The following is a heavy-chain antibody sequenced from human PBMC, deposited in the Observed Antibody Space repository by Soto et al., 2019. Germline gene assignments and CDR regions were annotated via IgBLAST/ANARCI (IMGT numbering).Heavy chain of an antibody. CDR1: GFTVSSYY. V-gene: IGHV3-66*01. D-gene: IGHD2-2*01. CDR3: ARVPSSSYHYFDY. CDR2: IYSAGSA. J-gene: IGHJ4*02. Sequence: SLRLSCAASGFTVSSYYMSWVRQAPGKGLEWVSVIYSAGSADFADSVKGRFTISRDNSKNTLHLQMSSLRAEDTAVYYCARVPSSSYHYFDYWGQGTLVTVSS.